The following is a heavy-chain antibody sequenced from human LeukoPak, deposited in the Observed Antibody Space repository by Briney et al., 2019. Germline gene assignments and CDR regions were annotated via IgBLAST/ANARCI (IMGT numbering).Heavy chain of an antibody. CDR2: IYSGGST. J-gene: IGHJ5*02. CDR1: GFTVGSSY. CDR3: VREEIGFDP. Sequence: GGSLRLSCAASGFTVGSSYMDWVRQAPGKGLEWVSVIYSGGSTYYAESVKGRFTISRDNSKNTLYLQVNSLRVEDTALYYCVREEIGFDPWGQGTLVTVSS. V-gene: IGHV3-53*01.